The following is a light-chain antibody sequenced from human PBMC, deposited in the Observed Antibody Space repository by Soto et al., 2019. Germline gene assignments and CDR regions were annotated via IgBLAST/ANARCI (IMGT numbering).Light chain of an antibody. Sequence: IGMTQSPATLSVSPGERATLSCRASQSVSSNLAWYQQKPGQAPRLLIYGASSRATGIPDRFSGSGSGTDFTLTISRLEPEDFAVYYCQQYGSSPRTFGQGTNVDIK. CDR3: QQYGSSPRT. J-gene: IGKJ1*01. V-gene: IGKV3-20*01. CDR2: GAS. CDR1: QSVSSN.